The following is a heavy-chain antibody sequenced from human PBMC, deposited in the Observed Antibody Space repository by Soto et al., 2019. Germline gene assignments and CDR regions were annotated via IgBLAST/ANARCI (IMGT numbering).Heavy chain of an antibody. Sequence: QLPLQESGSGLVKPSQTLSLTCAVSGGSISSGGYSWSWIRQPPGKGLEWIGYSYHSGSTYYNPSLKSRVTISVDRSKTQFSLKLSSVTAADTAVYYCAAGGGLPRYYWGQGTLVTVSS. D-gene: IGHD5-12*01. CDR2: SYHSGST. CDR1: GGSISSGGYS. CDR3: AAGGGLPRYY. J-gene: IGHJ4*02. V-gene: IGHV4-30-2*01.